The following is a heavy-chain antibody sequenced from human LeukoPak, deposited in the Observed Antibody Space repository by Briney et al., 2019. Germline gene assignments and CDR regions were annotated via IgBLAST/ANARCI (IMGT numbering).Heavy chain of an antibody. V-gene: IGHV1-8*01. CDR1: GYTFITYD. CDR2: MNPLNDNA. D-gene: IGHD6-25*01. CDR3: ARNIAAGGLGYYFDY. J-gene: IGHJ4*02. Sequence: GASVKVSCKASGYTFITYDFNWVRQATGQGLEWMGWMNPLNDNAGYARKFQGRVTMTRDTSTNTAYMELSSLTSDDTAVYYCARNIAAGGLGYYFDYWGQGSLVTVSS.